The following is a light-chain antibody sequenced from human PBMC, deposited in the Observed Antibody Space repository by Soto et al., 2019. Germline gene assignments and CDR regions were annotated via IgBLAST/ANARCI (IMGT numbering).Light chain of an antibody. CDR3: QQRTGV. V-gene: IGKV3-11*01. Sequence: EIGLTQSPATLSLSPGERATLSCRASQSVSSYLAWYQQKPGQAPRLLIYDASNRATGIPARFSGSGSGTDFTLTISSLEPEDFAVYYCQQRTGVFGQGTKVDIK. CDR2: DAS. CDR1: QSVSSY. J-gene: IGKJ1*01.